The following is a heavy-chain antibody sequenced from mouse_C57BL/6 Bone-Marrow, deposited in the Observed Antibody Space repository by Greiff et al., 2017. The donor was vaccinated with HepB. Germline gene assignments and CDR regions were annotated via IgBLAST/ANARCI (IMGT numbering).Heavy chain of an antibody. Sequence: VKLQQPGAELVKPGASVKMSCKASGYTFTSYWITWVKQRPGQGLEWIGDIYPGSGSTNYNEKFKSKATLTVDTSSSTAYMQLSSLTSEDSAVYYCARGVGYYGSSSWFAYWGQGTLVTVSA. J-gene: IGHJ3*01. V-gene: IGHV1-55*01. CDR1: GYTFTSYW. CDR2: IYPGSGST. CDR3: ARGVGYYGSSSWFAY. D-gene: IGHD1-1*01.